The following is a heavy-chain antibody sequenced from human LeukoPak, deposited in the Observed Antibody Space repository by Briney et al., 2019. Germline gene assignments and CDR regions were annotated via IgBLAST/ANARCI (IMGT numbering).Heavy chain of an antibody. V-gene: IGHV3-21*01. Sequence: PGGSLRLSCAASGFSFNTYSMDWVRQAPGKGLEWVSSISSTASYIYYADSVKGRFTVSRDNAKNSLYLQMNSLRAEDTAVYYCARDSGESSTHPIFDNWGQGTLVTVSS. D-gene: IGHD2-21*01. J-gene: IGHJ4*02. CDR1: GFSFNTYS. CDR3: ARDSGESSTHPIFDN. CDR2: ISSTASYI.